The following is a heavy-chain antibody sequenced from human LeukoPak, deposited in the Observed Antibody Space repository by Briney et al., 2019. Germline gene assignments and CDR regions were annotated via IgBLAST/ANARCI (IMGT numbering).Heavy chain of an antibody. CDR1: GFSINNYW. D-gene: IGHD6-19*01. J-gene: IGHJ4*02. V-gene: IGHV3-7*01. CDR2: IKQYGSEK. CDR3: ASVPYSSGWHFDY. Sequence: GGSLRLSCVASGFSINNYWMTWVRQAPGKGLEWVANIKQYGSEKYYVNSVKGRFTVSRDNAKNSLYLQMNSLRAEDTAVYYCASVPYSSGWHFDYWGQGTLVTVSS.